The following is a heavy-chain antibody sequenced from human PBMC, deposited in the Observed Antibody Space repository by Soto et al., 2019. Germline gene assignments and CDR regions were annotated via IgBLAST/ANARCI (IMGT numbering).Heavy chain of an antibody. D-gene: IGHD3-22*01. Sequence: PSETLSLTCTVSGGSISSSSYYWGWIRQPPGKGLEWIGSIYYSGSTYYNPSLKSRVTISVDTSKNQFSLKLSSVTAADTAVYYCARHFVSSITMIVGLDYWGQGTLVTVSS. CDR1: GGSISSSSYY. CDR2: IYYSGST. CDR3: ARHFVSSITMIVGLDY. J-gene: IGHJ4*02. V-gene: IGHV4-39*01.